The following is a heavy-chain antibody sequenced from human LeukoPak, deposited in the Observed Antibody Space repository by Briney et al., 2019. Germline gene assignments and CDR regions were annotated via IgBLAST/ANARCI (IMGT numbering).Heavy chain of an antibody. D-gene: IGHD3-22*01. Sequence: GGSLRLSCAAAGFTFRRYGMSWVRQAPGKGLEWVSGINWNGGRTGYADSVKGRFTISRDNAKNSLHLQMNSLRAEDTALYYCARDSLIYDSSGYYWQNWGQGTLVTVSS. V-gene: IGHV3-20*04. CDR3: ARDSLIYDSSGYYWQN. J-gene: IGHJ4*02. CDR2: INWNGGRT. CDR1: GFTFRRYG.